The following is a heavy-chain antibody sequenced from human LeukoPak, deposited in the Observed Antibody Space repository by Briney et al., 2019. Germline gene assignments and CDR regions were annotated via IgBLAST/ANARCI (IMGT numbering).Heavy chain of an antibody. CDR1: GGSISSGSYY. CDR3: ARLRGYSYGYAALPDDAFDI. CDR2: IYTSGST. V-gene: IGHV4-61*02. J-gene: IGHJ3*02. D-gene: IGHD5-18*01. Sequence: PSETLSLTCTVSGGSISSGSYYWSWIRQPAGKGLEWIGRIYTSGSTNYNPSLKSRVTISVDTSKNQFSLKLSSVTAADTAVYYCARLRGYSYGYAALPDDAFDIWGQGTMVTVSS.